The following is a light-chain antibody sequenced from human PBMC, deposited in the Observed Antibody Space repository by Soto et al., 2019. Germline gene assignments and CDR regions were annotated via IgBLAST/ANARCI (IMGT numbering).Light chain of an antibody. CDR1: SSNIGAGYE. V-gene: IGLV1-40*01. CDR3: QSYDSSLSGYV. CDR2: ENN. J-gene: IGLJ1*01. Sequence: QSVLTQPPSVSEAPGQRVTISCTGSSSNIGAGYEAHWYQQVPGTAPKLLIYENNNRPSGVPDRFSGSKSGTSASLAITGXQAXXXXEXYCQSYDSSLSGYVFGTGTKLTVL.